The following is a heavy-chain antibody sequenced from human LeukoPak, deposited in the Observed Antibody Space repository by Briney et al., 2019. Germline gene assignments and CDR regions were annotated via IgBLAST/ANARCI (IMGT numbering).Heavy chain of an antibody. Sequence: GGSLRLSCAASGFTFSYYSMNWVRQAPGKGLEWVSYISSSSKTIYYADSVKGRFTISRDNAKKSLDLQMNSLRAEDTAVYYCATVLGIVGGWGQGTLVTVSS. V-gene: IGHV3-48*01. CDR3: ATVLGIVGG. CDR2: ISSSSKTI. D-gene: IGHD1-26*01. CDR1: GFTFSYYS. J-gene: IGHJ4*02.